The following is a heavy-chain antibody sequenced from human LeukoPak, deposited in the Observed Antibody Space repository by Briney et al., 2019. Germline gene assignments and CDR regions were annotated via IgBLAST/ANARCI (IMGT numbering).Heavy chain of an antibody. J-gene: IGHJ6*02. CDR3: ARDYGTIFGVVTNYYYGMDV. Sequence: SQTLSLTCTVSGGSISSGDYYWSWIRQPPGKGLEWIGYIYYSGSTYYNPSLKSRVTISVDTSKNQFSLKLSSVTAADTAVYYCARDYGTIFGVVTNYYYGMDVWGQGTTVTVSS. CDR1: GGSISSGDYY. CDR2: IYYSGST. V-gene: IGHV4-30-4*01. D-gene: IGHD3-3*01.